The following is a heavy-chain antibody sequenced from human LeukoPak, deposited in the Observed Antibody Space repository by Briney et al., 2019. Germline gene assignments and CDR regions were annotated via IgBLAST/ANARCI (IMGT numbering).Heavy chain of an antibody. Sequence: SETLSLTCGVSGYSISSGFYWGWIRQPPGKGLQWIGSLYYTGSAEYNPSLKSRLTMSMDKSKNQFSLKLNSVTAADTAVYYCAKPHISSSHFYDSRGQGALVTVSS. CDR1: GYSISSGFY. J-gene: IGHJ4*02. V-gene: IGHV4-38-2*01. CDR2: LYYTGSA. CDR3: AKPHISSSHFYDS. D-gene: IGHD6-6*01.